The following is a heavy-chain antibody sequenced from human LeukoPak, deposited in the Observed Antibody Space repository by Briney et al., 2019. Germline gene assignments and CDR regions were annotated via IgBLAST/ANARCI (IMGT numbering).Heavy chain of an antibody. Sequence: SETLSLTCTVSGGSISTYYWSWIRQPPGKGLEWIGYVYYTGSTNYNPSLKSRVTMSVDTSKIQFSLKLSSVTAADTAVYYCARGNWFDPWGQGTLVTVSS. V-gene: IGHV4-59*01. CDR2: VYYTGST. CDR1: GGSISTYY. J-gene: IGHJ5*02. CDR3: ARGNWFDP.